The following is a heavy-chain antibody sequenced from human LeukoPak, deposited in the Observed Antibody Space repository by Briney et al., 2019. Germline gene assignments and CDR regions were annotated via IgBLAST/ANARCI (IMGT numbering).Heavy chain of an antibody. CDR1: GFTFSSYA. V-gene: IGHV3-23*01. D-gene: IGHD3-10*01. CDR3: AKDPAGESRPPFYYFDY. J-gene: IGHJ4*02. Sequence: GGSLRLSCAASGFTFSSYAMSWVRQAPGKGLEWVSDISGSGGSTYYADSVKGRFTISRDNSKNTLYLQMNSLRAEDTAVYYCAKDPAGESRPPFYYFDYWGQGTLVTVSS. CDR2: ISGSGGST.